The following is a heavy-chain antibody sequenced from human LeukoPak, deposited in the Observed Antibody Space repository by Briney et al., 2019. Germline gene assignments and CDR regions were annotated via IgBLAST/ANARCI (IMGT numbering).Heavy chain of an antibody. CDR1: GYTFTIYG. V-gene: IGHV1-18*01. CDR3: ARAKGYYDILTGYSPYYFDY. Sequence: ASVSVSCKASGYTFTIYGMSWVRQAPGQGGEGVGWISAYNGNTKYTQKLQGRVSITTDTSTSTAYMELRSLRSDDTAVYYCARAKGYYDILTGYSPYYFDYWGQGTLVTVSS. CDR2: ISAYNGNT. J-gene: IGHJ4*02. D-gene: IGHD3-9*01.